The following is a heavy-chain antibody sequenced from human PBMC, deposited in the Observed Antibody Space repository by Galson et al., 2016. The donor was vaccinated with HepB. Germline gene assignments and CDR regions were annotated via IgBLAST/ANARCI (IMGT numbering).Heavy chain of an antibody. CDR1: GGSVISSY. D-gene: IGHD4-17*01. Sequence: ETLSLTCTVSGGSVISSYWGWIRQPPGKGLEWIGYISDNGSPDYNPSLKSRVTISLDTSKNQFSLTLTSVTAADTAVYYCAREMATVTDVWGWYFDLWGRGTLVTVSS. V-gene: IGHV4-59*02. CDR2: ISDNGSP. CDR3: AREMATVTDVWGWYFDL. J-gene: IGHJ2*01.